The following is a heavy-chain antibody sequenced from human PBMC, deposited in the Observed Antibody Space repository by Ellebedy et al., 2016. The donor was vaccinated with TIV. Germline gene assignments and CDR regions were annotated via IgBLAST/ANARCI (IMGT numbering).Heavy chain of an antibody. CDR2: ISGSGGST. D-gene: IGHD4-23*01. Sequence: GESLKISCAASGFTFSNYAMSWVRQAPGKGLEWVSGISGSGGSTYYADSVKGRFTISRDNSQNTLYLQMNSLRAEDTAVYYCARDPVGVGPAFDIWGQGTMVTVSS. CDR1: GFTFSNYA. J-gene: IGHJ3*02. CDR3: ARDPVGVGPAFDI. V-gene: IGHV3-23*01.